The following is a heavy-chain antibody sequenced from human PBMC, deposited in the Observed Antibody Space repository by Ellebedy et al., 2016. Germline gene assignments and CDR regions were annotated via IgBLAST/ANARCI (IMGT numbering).Heavy chain of an antibody. D-gene: IGHD5-18*01. CDR1: GYSFTSYW. J-gene: IGHJ4*02. V-gene: IGHV5-51*01. CDR3: ARGDTALVGPIDS. CDR2: IYPGDSDT. Sequence: KVSXKGSGYSFTSYWIGWVRQMPGKGLEWMGVIYPGDSDTRYSPSFQGQVTISVDKSISTAYLQWSSLTASDTAIYYCARGDTALVGPIDSWGQGTLVTVSS.